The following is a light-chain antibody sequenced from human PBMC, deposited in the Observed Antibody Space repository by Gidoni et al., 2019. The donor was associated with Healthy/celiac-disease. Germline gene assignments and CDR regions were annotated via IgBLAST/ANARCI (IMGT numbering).Light chain of an antibody. Sequence: DIQMTQSPSSLSASVGDRVTITCRASQRISSYLKWYQQKPGKAPKLLIYAASSLQSGVPSRFSGSGSGTDFTLTISSLQPEDFATYYCQQSYSTPRLTFGGXTKVEIK. CDR3: QQSYSTPRLT. J-gene: IGKJ4*01. V-gene: IGKV1-39*01. CDR1: QRISSY. CDR2: AAS.